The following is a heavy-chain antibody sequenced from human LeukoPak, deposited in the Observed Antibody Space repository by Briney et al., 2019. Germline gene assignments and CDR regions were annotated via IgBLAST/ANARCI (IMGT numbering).Heavy chain of an antibody. J-gene: IGHJ5*02. CDR2: IIPIFGTA. CDR3: ARDLAGIVGVTAWFDP. Sequence: ASVKVSCKASGGTFSSYAISWVRQAPGQGLEWMGGIIPIFGTANYAQKFQGRVTITADESTSTAYMELSSLRSEDTAVYYCARDLAGIVGVTAWFDPWGQGTLVTVSS. D-gene: IGHD1-26*01. V-gene: IGHV1-69*13. CDR1: GGTFSSYA.